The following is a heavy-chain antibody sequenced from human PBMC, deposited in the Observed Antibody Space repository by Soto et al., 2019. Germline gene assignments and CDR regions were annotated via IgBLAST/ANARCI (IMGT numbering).Heavy chain of an antibody. J-gene: IGHJ6*03. D-gene: IGHD2-21*01. Sequence: QVQLVQSGAGVKKPGASLRVSCKASGYTFTSQVITWGRQATGQGLEWLGWMNPTSGDTGYAQKFQGRVTMTRDTSISTAYMELSNLRSDDTAVYFCARGPEYPVGGAQYQFYCMDGWGEGTTVTVSS. V-gene: IGHV1-8*01. CDR2: MNPTSGDT. CDR1: GYTFTSQV. CDR3: ARGPEYPVGGAQYQFYCMDG.